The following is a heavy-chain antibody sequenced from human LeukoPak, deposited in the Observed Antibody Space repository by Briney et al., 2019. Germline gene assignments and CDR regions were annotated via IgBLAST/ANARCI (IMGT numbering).Heavy chain of an antibody. CDR2: IYYSGST. CDR1: GGSISSSSYY. Sequence: PSETLSLTCTVSGGSISSSSYYWGWIRQPPGKGLEWIGSIYYSGSTYYNPSLKSRVTISVDTSKNQFSLKLSSVTAADTAVYYCARVRRDGYNTLIDYWGQGTLVTVSS. D-gene: IGHD5-24*01. V-gene: IGHV4-39*07. J-gene: IGHJ4*02. CDR3: ARVRRDGYNTLIDY.